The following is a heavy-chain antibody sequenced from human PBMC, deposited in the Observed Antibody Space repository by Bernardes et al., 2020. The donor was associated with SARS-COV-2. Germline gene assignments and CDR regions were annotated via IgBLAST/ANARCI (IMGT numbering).Heavy chain of an antibody. Sequence: GGSLRLSCTASGITFGDYAMSWVRQAPGKGLEWVGFITSEAFGGTTEYAASVKGRFTISRDDSKNIAFLQMNSLKTEDTAVYYCTRVEYGDYRGYYGMDVWGQGTTVTVSS. CDR1: GITFGDYA. D-gene: IGHD4-17*01. CDR3: TRVEYGDYRGYYGMDV. V-gene: IGHV3-49*04. J-gene: IGHJ6*02. CDR2: ITSEAFGGTT.